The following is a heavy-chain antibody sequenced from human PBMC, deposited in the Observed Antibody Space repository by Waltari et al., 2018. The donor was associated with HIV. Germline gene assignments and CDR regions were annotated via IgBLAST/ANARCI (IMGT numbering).Heavy chain of an antibody. Sequence: QVQLVQSGAEVKKPGASVKVSCKAFGYTFTSYDINRVRPATGQGIEWMGWMNPDSGNTGYAKEFQGRVTMTRKTSITTAYMELSGLRSEDTAVYYCARRASSWYENRENYFYGMDVWGQGTTVTVSS. CDR1: GYTFTSYD. CDR2: MNPDSGNT. D-gene: IGHD6-13*01. J-gene: IGHJ6*02. CDR3: ARRASSWYENRENYFYGMDV. V-gene: IGHV1-8*01.